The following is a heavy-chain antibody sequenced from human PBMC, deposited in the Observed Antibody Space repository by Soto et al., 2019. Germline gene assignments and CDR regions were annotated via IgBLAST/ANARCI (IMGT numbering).Heavy chain of an antibody. CDR3: ATNYGADLFYLDY. D-gene: IGHD4-17*01. V-gene: IGHV3-66*01. J-gene: IGHJ4*02. CDR2: IYSGGST. Sequence: GGSLRLSCAASGFTVSSNYMTWIRQAPGKGLEWVSIIYSGGSTYYADSVKGRFTISRDNSKNTLYLQMNSLRAEDTAVYYCATNYGADLFYLDYWGQGTLVTVSS. CDR1: GFTVSSNY.